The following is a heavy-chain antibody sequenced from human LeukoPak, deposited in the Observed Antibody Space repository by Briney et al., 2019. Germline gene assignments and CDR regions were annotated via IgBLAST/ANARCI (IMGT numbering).Heavy chain of an antibody. CDR1: GFTFSSYG. V-gene: IGHV3-30*02. CDR2: IRYDGSNK. D-gene: IGHD4-11*01. Sequence: PGESLRLSCAASGFTFSSYGMHWVRQAPGKGLEWVAFIRYDGSNKYYADSVKGRFTISRDNSKNTLYLQMNSLRADDTAVYYCAKDPVNYDYSPNWFDPWGQGTLVTVSS. CDR3: AKDPVNYDYSPNWFDP. J-gene: IGHJ5*02.